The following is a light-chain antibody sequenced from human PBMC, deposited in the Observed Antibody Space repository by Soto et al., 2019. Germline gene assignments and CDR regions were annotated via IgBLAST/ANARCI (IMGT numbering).Light chain of an antibody. V-gene: IGKV1-5*03. CDR1: QSIRSW. CDR2: KAS. CDR3: QQYNSYLT. Sequence: DILMTQSPSTLSASVGDRVTITCRASQSIRSWLAWYQQKPGKAPKLLIYKASSLESGVPSRFSGSGSGTEFTLTISSLQPDDFATYYCQQYNSYLTFGGGTKVEIK. J-gene: IGKJ4*01.